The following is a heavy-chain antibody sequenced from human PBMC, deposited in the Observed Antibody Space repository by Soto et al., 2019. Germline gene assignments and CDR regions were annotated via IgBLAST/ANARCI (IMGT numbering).Heavy chain of an antibody. J-gene: IGHJ4*02. V-gene: IGHV1-46*01. CDR3: ARGGGSYAHDC. Sequence: QVQLVQSGAEVKKPGASVTVSCKASGYTFTSYYMHWVRQAPGQGLEWRGIINPGAGSTSYAQKFQGRVTMTRDSSTSTVYMELSSLRAEDTAVYYCARGGGSYAHDCWGQGTLVTVSS. D-gene: IGHD2-2*01. CDR2: INPGAGST. CDR1: GYTFTSYY.